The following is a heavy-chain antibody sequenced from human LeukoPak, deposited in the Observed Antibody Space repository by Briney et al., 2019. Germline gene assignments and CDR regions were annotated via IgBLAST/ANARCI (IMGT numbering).Heavy chain of an antibody. J-gene: IGHJ5*02. CDR3: ARGQSMVRGGNWFDP. V-gene: IGHV1-8*01. CDR2: MNPNSGNT. D-gene: IGHD3-10*01. CDR1: GYTFTSYD. Sequence: ASVKVSCKASGYTFTSYDINWVRQATGQGLEWMGWMNPNSGNTGYAQKFQGRVTMTRNTSISTAYMELSSLRSEDTAVYYCARGQSMVRGGNWFDPWGQGTLVTVSS.